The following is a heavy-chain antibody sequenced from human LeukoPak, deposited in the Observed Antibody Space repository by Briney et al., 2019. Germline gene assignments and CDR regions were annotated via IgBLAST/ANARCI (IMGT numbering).Heavy chain of an antibody. D-gene: IGHD1-26*01. V-gene: IGHV4-59*01. CDR3: ARHFRELAFDY. CDR1: GGSISSYY. CDR2: IYYSGST. Sequence: SETLSLTCTVSGGSISSYYWSWIRQPPGKGLEWIGYIYYSGSTNYNPSPKSRVTISVDTSKNQFSLKLSSVTAADTAVYYCARHFRELAFDYWGQGTLVTVSS. J-gene: IGHJ4*02.